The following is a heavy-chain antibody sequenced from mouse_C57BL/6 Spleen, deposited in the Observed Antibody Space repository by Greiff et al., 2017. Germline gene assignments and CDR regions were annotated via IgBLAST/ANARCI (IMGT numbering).Heavy chain of an antibody. CDR3: ARPYYYGSNSYWYFDV. CDR1: GYTFTSYW. J-gene: IGHJ1*03. D-gene: IGHD1-1*01. CDR2: LDPSDSYT. Sequence: VQLQQPGAELVMPGASVKLSCKASGYTFTSYWMHWVKQRPGQGLAWIGELDPSDSYTNYNQHFKGKSTLTVYKSSSTAYMQLSSLTSEASAVYYCARPYYYGSNSYWYFDVWGTGTTVTVSS. V-gene: IGHV1-69*01.